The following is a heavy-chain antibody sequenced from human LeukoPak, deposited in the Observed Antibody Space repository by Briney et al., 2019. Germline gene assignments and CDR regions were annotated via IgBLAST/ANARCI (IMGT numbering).Heavy chain of an antibody. J-gene: IGHJ4*02. CDR1: GYTFTSYG. D-gene: IGHD6-19*01. Sequence: ASVKVSCKASGYTFTSYGISWVRQAPGLGLEWMGWISAYNGNTNYAQKLQGRVTMTTDTSTSTAYMELRSLRSDDTAVYYCARDIAVAGTSRSDPMGIDYWGQGTLVTVSS. V-gene: IGHV1-18*01. CDR3: ARDIAVAGTSRSDPMGIDY. CDR2: ISAYNGNT.